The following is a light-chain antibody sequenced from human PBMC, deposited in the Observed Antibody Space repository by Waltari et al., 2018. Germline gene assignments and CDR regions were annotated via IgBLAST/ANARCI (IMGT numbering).Light chain of an antibody. CDR2: RNN. V-gene: IGLV1-47*01. CDR1: TSNIGSNY. J-gene: IGLJ3*02. Sequence: QSVLTQPPSASGTPGQRVTIFCSGSTSNIGSNYVYWYQHLPGTAPKVLIYRNNEWPSGVHDRFSGSKSDTSASLAISVLRSEDDAHYYCAVWDDSLSGWVFGGGTKVTVL. CDR3: AVWDDSLSGWV.